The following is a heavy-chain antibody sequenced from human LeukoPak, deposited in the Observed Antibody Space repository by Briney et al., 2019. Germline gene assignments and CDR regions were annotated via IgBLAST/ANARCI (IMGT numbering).Heavy chain of an antibody. J-gene: IGHJ6*03. CDR1: GFTFSTYS. D-gene: IGHD1-14*01. CDR3: ARVRITLQGGDHKYYMDV. CDR2: ISSSSSAI. V-gene: IGHV3-48*01. Sequence: PGGSLGLSCAASGFTFSTYSMNWVRQAPGKGLEWVSYISSSSSAISYADSVKGRFTISRDNAKNSLYLQMNSLRAEDTAVYYCARVRITLQGGDHKYYMDVWGKGTTVTVSS.